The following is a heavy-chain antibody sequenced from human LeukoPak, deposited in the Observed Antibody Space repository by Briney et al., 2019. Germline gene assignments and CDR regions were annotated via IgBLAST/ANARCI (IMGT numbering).Heavy chain of an antibody. CDR2: IIPLSRTA. V-gene: IGHV1-69*13. Sequence: SVKVSCKASGGTFSTSALNWVRQAPGQGLEWMGGIIPLSRTAKYVQKFQGRVTITEDESTTTAYMEVSSLRSDDTAVYYCARASNTGWFYFDYWGQGTLVTVSS. CDR3: ARASNTGWFYFDY. J-gene: IGHJ4*02. D-gene: IGHD6-19*01. CDR1: GGTFSTSA.